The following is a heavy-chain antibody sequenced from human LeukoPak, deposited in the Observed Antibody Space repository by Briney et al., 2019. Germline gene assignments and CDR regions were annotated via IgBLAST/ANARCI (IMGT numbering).Heavy chain of an antibody. J-gene: IGHJ4*02. CDR1: GFTFSSYG. Sequence: PGGSLRLSSAASGFTFSSYGIPWVRQAPGKGRERVAVISYDGSNKYYADSVKGRFTISRDNSKNTLYLQMNSLRAEDTAVYYCAKEEGFIRSLDYWGQGTLVTVSS. D-gene: IGHD2-15*01. CDR2: ISYDGSNK. V-gene: IGHV3-30*18. CDR3: AKEEGFIRSLDY.